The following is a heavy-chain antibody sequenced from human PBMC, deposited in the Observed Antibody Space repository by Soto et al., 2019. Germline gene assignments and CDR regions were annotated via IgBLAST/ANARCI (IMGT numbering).Heavy chain of an antibody. J-gene: IGHJ6*02. Sequence: GGSLRLSCAASGFTFSSYAMSWVRQAPGKGLEWVSAISGSGGSTYYADSVKGRFTISRDNSKNTLYLQMNSLRAEDTAVYYCAKVLGWYIYFYGMDVWGQGTTVTVSS. CDR3: AKVLGWYIYFYGMDV. CDR1: GFTFSSYA. D-gene: IGHD6-19*01. V-gene: IGHV3-23*01. CDR2: ISGSGGST.